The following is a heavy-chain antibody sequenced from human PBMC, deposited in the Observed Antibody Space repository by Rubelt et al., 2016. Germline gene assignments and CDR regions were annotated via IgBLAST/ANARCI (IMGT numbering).Heavy chain of an antibody. CDR1: GYTFSSYG. Sequence: QVQLVQSGAEVKNPGASVRVSCKGSGYTFSSYGVTWVRQAPGHGLEWVGWISANDGNTNYAQNFKGRVTMTTDTSTSTAYMELWNLRSDDTAVYYCVRDFRYYGSQTYGDCFDPWGQGTLVTVSS. D-gene: IGHD3-10*01. V-gene: IGHV1-18*01. CDR2: ISANDGNT. J-gene: IGHJ5*02. CDR3: VRDFRYYGSQTYGDCFDP.